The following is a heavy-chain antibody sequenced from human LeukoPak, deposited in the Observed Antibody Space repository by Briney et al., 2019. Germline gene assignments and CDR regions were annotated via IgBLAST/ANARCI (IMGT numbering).Heavy chain of an antibody. Sequence: PGGSLGLSCAASGSTFSSYAMSWVRQAPGKGLEWVSAISGSGGSTYYPDSVKGRFTISRDNSKNTLYLQMNSLRAEDTAVYYCARETYYYDSSGYYLFDYWGQGTLVTVSS. CDR2: ISGSGGST. V-gene: IGHV3-23*01. CDR3: ARETYYYDSSGYYLFDY. CDR1: GSTFSSYA. J-gene: IGHJ4*02. D-gene: IGHD3-22*01.